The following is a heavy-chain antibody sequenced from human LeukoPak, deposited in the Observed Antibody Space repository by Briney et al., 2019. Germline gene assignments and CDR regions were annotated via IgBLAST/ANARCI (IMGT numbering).Heavy chain of an antibody. CDR1: GFTFSSYG. CDR3: AKDLTRGAFDY. J-gene: IGHJ4*02. CDR2: ISYDGSNK. Sequence: TGGSLRLSCAASGFTFSSYGMHWVRQAPGKGLEWVAVISYDGSNKYYADSVKGRFTISRDNSKNTLYLQMNSLRAEDTAVYYCAKDLTRGAFDYWGQGTLVTVSS. V-gene: IGHV3-30*18. D-gene: IGHD3-10*01.